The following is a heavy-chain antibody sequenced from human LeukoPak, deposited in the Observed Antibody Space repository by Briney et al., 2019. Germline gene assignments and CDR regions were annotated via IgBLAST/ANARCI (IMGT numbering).Heavy chain of an antibody. CDR1: GFTFSSYG. Sequence: GGSLRLSCAASGFTFSSYGMHWVRQAPGKGLEWVAFIRYDGSNKYYVDSVKGRFTISRDNSKNTLSPQMSSLRAEDTAVYFCAKDAFRGYSYGYRVSMVWFDQWGQGILVTVSS. D-gene: IGHD5-18*01. CDR2: IRYDGSNK. J-gene: IGHJ5*02. V-gene: IGHV3-30*02. CDR3: AKDAFRGYSYGYRVSMVWFDQ.